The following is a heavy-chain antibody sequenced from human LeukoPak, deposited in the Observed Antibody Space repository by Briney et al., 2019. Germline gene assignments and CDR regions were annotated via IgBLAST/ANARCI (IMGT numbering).Heavy chain of an antibody. CDR1: GYTFTSYA. V-gene: IGHV7-4-1*02. CDR3: ARVMSFGGDWNGIYYFDY. D-gene: IGHD1-1*01. J-gene: IGHJ4*02. CDR2: INTNTGNP. Sequence: GASVKVSCKASGYTFTSYAMNWVRQAPGQGLEWMGWINTNTGNPTYAQGFTGRFVFSLDTSVSTAYLQISSLKAEDTAVYYCARVMSFGGDWNGIYYFDYWGQGTLVTVSS.